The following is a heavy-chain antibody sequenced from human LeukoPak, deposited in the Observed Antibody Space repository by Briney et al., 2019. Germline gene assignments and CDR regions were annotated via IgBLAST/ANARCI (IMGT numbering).Heavy chain of an antibody. CDR3: AKQDVGATINLYFQY. J-gene: IGHJ1*01. CDR1: GFTFSNYG. CDR2: IRYDGSNE. V-gene: IGHV3-30*02. Sequence: GGSLRLSCAASGFTFSNYGMHWVRQAPGKGLEWVAFIRYDGSNEYYADSVKGRFTISRDNSKNTLYLQMNSLRAEDTAVYYCAKQDVGATINLYFQYWGQGTLVTVSS. D-gene: IGHD1-26*01.